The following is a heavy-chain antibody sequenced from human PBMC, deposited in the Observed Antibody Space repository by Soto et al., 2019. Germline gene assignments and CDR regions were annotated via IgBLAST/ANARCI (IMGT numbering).Heavy chain of an antibody. V-gene: IGHV3-30-3*01. J-gene: IGHJ4*02. D-gene: IGHD2-21*02. CDR1: GFTFSSYA. CDR3: ARGKAYCGGDCASLFDY. CDR2: ISYDGSNK. Sequence: QVQLVESGGGVVQPGRSLRLSCAASGFTFSSYAMHWVRQAPGKGLEWVAVISYDGSNKYYEDSVKGRFTISRDNSKNTLYLQMNSLRADDTAVYYCARGKAYCGGDCASLFDYWGQGTLVTVSS.